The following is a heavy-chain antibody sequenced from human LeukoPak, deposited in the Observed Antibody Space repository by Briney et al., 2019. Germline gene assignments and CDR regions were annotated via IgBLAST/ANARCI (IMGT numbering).Heavy chain of an antibody. CDR1: GVSFSGYY. J-gene: IGHJ4*02. D-gene: IGHD2-15*01. CDR3: ARGGPYCSGGSCYGYYFDY. Sequence: SETLSLTCAVYGVSFSGYYWSWVRQPPGKGLEWIGEINHSGSTNYNPSLKSRVTISVDTSKNQFSLKLSSVTAADTAVYYCARGGPYCSGGSCYGYYFDYWGQGTLVTVSS. CDR2: INHSGST. V-gene: IGHV4-34*01.